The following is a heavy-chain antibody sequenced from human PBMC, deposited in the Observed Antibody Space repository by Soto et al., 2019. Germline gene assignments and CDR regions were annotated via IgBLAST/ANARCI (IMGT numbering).Heavy chain of an antibody. J-gene: IGHJ4*02. CDR2: IWYDGSNK. V-gene: IGHV3-33*01. D-gene: IGHD6-13*01. CDR3: ARGPGIAAAGNNKDFDY. CDR1: GFTFSSYG. Sequence: GGSLRLSCAASGFTFSSYGMHWVRQAPGKGLEWVAVIWYDGSNKYYADSVKGRFTISRDNSKNTLYLQMNSLRAEDTAVYYCARGPGIAAAGNNKDFDYWGQGTLVTVSS.